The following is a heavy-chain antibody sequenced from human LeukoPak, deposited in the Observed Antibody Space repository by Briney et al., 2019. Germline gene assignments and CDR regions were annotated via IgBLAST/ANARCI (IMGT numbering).Heavy chain of an antibody. CDR2: ISTAGGT. CDR3: ARERPGVGAQAIDF. V-gene: IGHV3-13*04. D-gene: IGHD1-26*01. CDR1: GFTFSTYD. Sequence: SGGSLRLSCAASGFTFSTYDMHWVRQPAGKGLEWVSAISTAGGTYYPGSVKDRFTISRENAKNSLYLQMHSLRAGDTAVYYCARERPGVGAQAIDFWGQGTLVTVSS. J-gene: IGHJ4*02.